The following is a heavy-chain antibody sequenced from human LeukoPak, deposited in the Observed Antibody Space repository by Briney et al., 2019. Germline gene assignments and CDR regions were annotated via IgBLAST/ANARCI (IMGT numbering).Heavy chain of an antibody. CDR1: GYTFTGYG. J-gene: IGHJ4*02. CDR2: INANNGDT. Sequence: ASVKVSCKASGYTFTGYGITWVRQAPGQGLEWMGWINANNGDTKYAQNLQGRVTMTRDTSTSTAYMELRSLRSDDTAVYYCARGPIAAAGDYWGQGTLVTVSS. V-gene: IGHV1-18*01. CDR3: ARGPIAAAGDY. D-gene: IGHD6-13*01.